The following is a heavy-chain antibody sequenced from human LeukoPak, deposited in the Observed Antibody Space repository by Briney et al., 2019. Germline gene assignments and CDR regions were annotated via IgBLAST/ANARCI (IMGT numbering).Heavy chain of an antibody. D-gene: IGHD6-19*01. V-gene: IGHV4-34*01. CDR1: GGSFSGYY. CDR2: INHSGST. Sequence: PSETLPLTCAVYGGSFSGYYWSWIRQPPGKGLGWIGEINHSGSTNYNPSLKSRVTISVDTSKNQFSLKLSSVTAADTAVYYCAREAGSGWYGGTRREFDSWGQGTLVTVSS. J-gene: IGHJ4*02. CDR3: AREAGSGWYGGTRREFDS.